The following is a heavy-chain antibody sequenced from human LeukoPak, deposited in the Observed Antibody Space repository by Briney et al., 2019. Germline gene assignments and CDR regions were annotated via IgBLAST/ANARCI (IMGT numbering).Heavy chain of an antibody. CDR1: GFTFSSYA. V-gene: IGHV3-23*01. D-gene: IGHD3-22*01. CDR2: ISGSGGST. Sequence: GSLRLSCAASGFTFSSYAMSWVRQAPGKGLEWVSAISGSGGSTYYADSVKGRFTISRDNSKNTLYLQMNSLRAEDTAVYYCAKASAMVVVVSKHFDYWGQGTLVTVSS. CDR3: AKASAMVVVVSKHFDY. J-gene: IGHJ4*02.